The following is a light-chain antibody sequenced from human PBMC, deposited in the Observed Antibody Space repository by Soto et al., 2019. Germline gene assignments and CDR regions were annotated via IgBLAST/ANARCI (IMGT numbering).Light chain of an antibody. J-gene: IGKJ1*01. CDR1: QDISDH. V-gene: IGKV1-39*01. CDR2: AAS. Sequence: DIQMTQSPTSLSASVGDRVTMTCQASQDISDHLNWYQQKPGKAPKLLIFAASSLQSGVPSRFSGSRSGPDFTLTISSLRPEDFATYYCQQSYSSPPTFGQGTKVDIK. CDR3: QQSYSSPPT.